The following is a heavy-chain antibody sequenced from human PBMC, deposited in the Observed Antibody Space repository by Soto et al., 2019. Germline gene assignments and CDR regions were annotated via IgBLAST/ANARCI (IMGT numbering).Heavy chain of an antibody. CDR2: ISSSSSTI. CDR3: ARLTYYYDSSGPPAY. Sequence: PGGSLRLSCTASGFTFGSYARSWVLQAPGKGLEWVSYISSSSSTIFYTDSVKGRFTVSRDNAKNSLYLQMNSLRAEDTAVYYCARLTYYYDSSGPPAYWGQGTLVTVSS. CDR1: GFTFGSYA. D-gene: IGHD3-22*01. V-gene: IGHV3-48*01. J-gene: IGHJ4*02.